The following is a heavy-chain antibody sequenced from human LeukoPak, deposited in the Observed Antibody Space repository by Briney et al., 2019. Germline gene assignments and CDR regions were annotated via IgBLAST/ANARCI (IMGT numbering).Heavy chain of an antibody. J-gene: IGHJ3*02. Sequence: SETLSLTCTVSGGSISTFYWSWIRQPPGKRLEYIGHIFYSGSTNYNPSLKSRVTISLDTSKKQVSLKLSSVTAADTAVYYCARSDTYCSGGSCPPNTFDAFDNWGQGTMVTVSS. V-gene: IGHV4-59*01. CDR1: GGSISTFY. CDR2: IFYSGST. D-gene: IGHD2-15*01. CDR3: ARSDTYCSGGSCPPNTFDAFDN.